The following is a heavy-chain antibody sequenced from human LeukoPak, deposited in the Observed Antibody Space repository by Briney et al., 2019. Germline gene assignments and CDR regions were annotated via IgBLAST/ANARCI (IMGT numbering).Heavy chain of an antibody. J-gene: IGHJ4*02. CDR3: AKDLGSTVTTLNNY. Sequence: PGGSLRLSCAASGFTFSSYAMSWVRQAPGKGLEWVSAISGSGGSTYYADSVKGRFTISRDNSKNTLYLQMNSLRAEDTAVYYCAKDLGSTVTTLNNYWGQGTLVTVSS. CDR2: ISGSGGST. V-gene: IGHV3-23*01. CDR1: GFTFSSYA. D-gene: IGHD4-17*01.